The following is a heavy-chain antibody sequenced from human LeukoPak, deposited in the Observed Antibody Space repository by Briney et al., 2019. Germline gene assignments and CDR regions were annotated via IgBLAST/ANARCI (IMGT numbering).Heavy chain of an antibody. Sequence: SETLSLTCAVYGGSFSGYYWSWIRQPPGKGLEWIGEINHSGSTNYNPSLKSRVTISVDTSKNQFSLKLSSVTAADTAVYYCARGRWRRIAVAGHLAYWGQGTLVTVSS. CDR2: INHSGST. D-gene: IGHD6-19*01. J-gene: IGHJ4*02. V-gene: IGHV4-34*01. CDR3: ARGRWRRIAVAGHLAY. CDR1: GGSFSGYY.